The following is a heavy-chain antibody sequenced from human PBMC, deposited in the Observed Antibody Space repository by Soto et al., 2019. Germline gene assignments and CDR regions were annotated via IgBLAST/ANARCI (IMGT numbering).Heavy chain of an antibody. Sequence: GGSLRLSCAASGFTFSDYYMSWIRQAPGKGLEWVSYISSSGSTIYYADSVKGRFTISRDNAKNSLCLQMNSLRAEDTAVYYCARAVTVRCSSTSCTRPYYYYYMDVWGKGTTVTVSS. CDR1: GFTFSDYY. D-gene: IGHD2-2*01. J-gene: IGHJ6*03. CDR2: ISSSGSTI. CDR3: ARAVTVRCSSTSCTRPYYYYYMDV. V-gene: IGHV3-11*01.